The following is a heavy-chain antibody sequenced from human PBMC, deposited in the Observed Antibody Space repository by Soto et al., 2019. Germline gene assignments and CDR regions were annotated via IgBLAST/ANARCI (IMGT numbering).Heavy chain of an antibody. CDR1: VFTFRIFT. Sequence: PGGALRVSCASSVFTFRIFTMNWVRQTPGRGLEWVSTISSNSAYIYYTDALRGRFTISRDNAKNSLHLQMNSLRAEDTAVYYCTRDASRDSSARGWFDPWGPGTLVTGSS. J-gene: IGHJ5*02. V-gene: IGHV3-21*01. CDR3: TRDASRDSSARGWFDP. CDR2: ISSNSAYI. D-gene: IGHD6-13*01.